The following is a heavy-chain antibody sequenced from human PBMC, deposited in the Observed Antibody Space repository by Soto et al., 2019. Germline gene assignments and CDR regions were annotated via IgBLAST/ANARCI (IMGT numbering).Heavy chain of an antibody. V-gene: IGHV1-18*01. CDR1: GYTFTSYG. CDR2: ISAHNGNT. CDR3: ARGRYGDY. Sequence: QVHLVQSGAEVKKPGASVKVSCKCSGYTFTSYGITWVRQAPGQGLEWMGWISAHNGNTNYAQKLQGRGIVTRDTSTSTAYMELRSLRSDDTAVYYCARGRYGDYWGQGALVTVSS. D-gene: IGHD1-1*01. J-gene: IGHJ4*02.